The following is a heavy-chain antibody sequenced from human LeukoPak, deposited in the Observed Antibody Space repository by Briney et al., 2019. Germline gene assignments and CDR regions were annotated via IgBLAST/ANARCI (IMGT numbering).Heavy chain of an antibody. D-gene: IGHD3-10*01. CDR1: GFTFDDYA. J-gene: IGHJ4*02. CDR2: VSGDGGST. Sequence: GGSLRLSCAASGFTFDDYAMHWVRQAPGKGLEWVSLVSGDGGSTYYADSVKGRFTISRDNSKNSLYLQMNSLRTEDTALYYCAKGSTMVRGVIPFDYWGQGTLVTVSS. CDR3: AKGSTMVRGVIPFDY. V-gene: IGHV3-43*02.